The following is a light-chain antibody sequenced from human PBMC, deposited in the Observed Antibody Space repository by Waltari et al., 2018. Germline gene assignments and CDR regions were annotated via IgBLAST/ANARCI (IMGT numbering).Light chain of an antibody. CDR3: SSYTSSTTLV. CDR1: PPDFGSYGR. Sequence: QSALTQPPSVSGSPGQSVTISCTGPPPDFGSYGRVSWYQQPPGSAPKVIIYEVNKRPSGVPDRFSGSKSGNTASLTISGLQPENEADYYCSSYTSSTTLVFGGGTSLTVL. CDR2: EVN. J-gene: IGLJ3*02. V-gene: IGLV2-18*02.